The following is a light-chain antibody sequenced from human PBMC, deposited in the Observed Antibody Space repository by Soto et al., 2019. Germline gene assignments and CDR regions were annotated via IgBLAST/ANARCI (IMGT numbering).Light chain of an antibody. Sequence: EIVMTQSPATLSVSPGESATLSCRASQSVNTNLAWYQQKPGRAPRLLIHGASTRATGIPARFSGSGSGTEFILNISSLWSVYPAVYFFQQYNNRPPHTFGQPTKLEIK. CDR1: QSVNTN. J-gene: IGKJ2*01. CDR3: QQYNNRPPHT. CDR2: GAS. V-gene: IGKV3-15*01.